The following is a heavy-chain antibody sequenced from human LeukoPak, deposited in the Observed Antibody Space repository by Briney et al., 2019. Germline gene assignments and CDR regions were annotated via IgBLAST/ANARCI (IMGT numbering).Heavy chain of an antibody. D-gene: IGHD4-23*01. CDR1: GFTFSSYS. CDR3: ARGTDYGGGDY. Sequence: GGSLRLSCAASGFTFSSYSMNWVRQAPGKGLEWVSFISWHGETTSYSDSVKGRFTISRDTSKNSLYLQMNSLRTEDTGFYYCARGTDYGGGDYWGQGTLVTVSS. V-gene: IGHV3-43*01. CDR2: ISWHGETT. J-gene: IGHJ4*02.